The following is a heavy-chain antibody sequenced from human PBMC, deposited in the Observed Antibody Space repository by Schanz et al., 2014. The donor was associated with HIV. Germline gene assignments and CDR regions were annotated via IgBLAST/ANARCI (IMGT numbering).Heavy chain of an antibody. Sequence: QVRLVESGGGVVQPGRSLRLSCAASGFTFDNYGMHWVRQAPGKGLEWVAVISYDGTNKYYADSVKGRFTISRDNSKNTLYLQMKSLRPEDTAVYYCAKDRNYYDNRYLGKGNYYYYYGMDVWGQGTTVTVSS. D-gene: IGHD3-22*01. V-gene: IGHV3-30*18. J-gene: IGHJ6*02. CDR3: AKDRNYYDNRYLGKGNYYYYYGMDV. CDR1: GFTFDNYG. CDR2: ISYDGTNK.